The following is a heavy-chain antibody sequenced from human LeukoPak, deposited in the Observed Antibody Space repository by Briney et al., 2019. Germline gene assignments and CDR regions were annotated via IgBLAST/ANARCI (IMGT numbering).Heavy chain of an antibody. D-gene: IGHD6-13*01. Sequence: PSETLSLTCTVSGGSISSYYWRWIRQPAGKGLEWIGRIYTSGSTNYNPPLKSRVTISVDTSKNQFSLKLSSVTAADTAVYYCAGSKAGIAAAVSWGQGTLVTVSS. CDR2: IYTSGST. J-gene: IGHJ5*02. V-gene: IGHV4-4*07. CDR3: AGSKAGIAAAVS. CDR1: GGSISSYY.